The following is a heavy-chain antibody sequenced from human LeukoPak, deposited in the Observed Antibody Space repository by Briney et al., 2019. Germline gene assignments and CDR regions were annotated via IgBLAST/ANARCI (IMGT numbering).Heavy chain of an antibody. CDR2: IWYGGSNK. V-gene: IGHV3-33*08. D-gene: IGHD2-15*01. Sequence: GGSLRLSCAASGFTFSNYWMSWVRQAPGKGLEWVAVIWYGGSNKYYADSVKGRFTISRDNAKNSLYLQMHSLRAEDTAVYYCARDSLPPGDAFDIWGQGTKVTVSS. J-gene: IGHJ3*02. CDR1: GFTFSNYW. CDR3: ARDSLPPGDAFDI.